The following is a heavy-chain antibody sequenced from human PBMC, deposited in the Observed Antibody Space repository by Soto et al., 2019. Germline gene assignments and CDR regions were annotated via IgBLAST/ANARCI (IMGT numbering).Heavy chain of an antibody. V-gene: IGHV4-39*01. Sequence: PSETLSLTCTVSAGSISSSSYYWGWIRQPPGKGLEWIGSIYYSGSTYYNPSLKSRVTISVDTSKNQFSLKLSSVTAADTAVYYCYEAWYDSSGYYRDYWGQGTLVTVSS. J-gene: IGHJ4*02. D-gene: IGHD3-22*01. CDR2: IYYSGST. CDR3: YEAWYDSSGYYRDY. CDR1: AGSISSSSYY.